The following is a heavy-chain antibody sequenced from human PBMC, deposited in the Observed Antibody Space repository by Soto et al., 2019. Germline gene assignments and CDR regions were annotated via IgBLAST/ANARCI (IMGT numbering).Heavy chain of an antibody. J-gene: IGHJ5*02. Sequence: VKVSCKASGGTFSSYAISWVRQAPGQGLEWMGGIIPIFGTANYAQKFQGRVTITADESTSTAYMELSSLRSEDTAVYYCALHQYKGPAATGRFDPWGQGTLVNVS. CDR3: ALHQYKGPAATGRFDP. CDR1: GGTFSSYA. V-gene: IGHV1-69*13. D-gene: IGHD2-15*01. CDR2: IIPIFGTA.